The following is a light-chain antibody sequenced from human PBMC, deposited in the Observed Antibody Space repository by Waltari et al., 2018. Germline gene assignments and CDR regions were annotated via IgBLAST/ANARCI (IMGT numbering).Light chain of an antibody. V-gene: IGLV2-8*01. CDR3: TSYAGRSDFVM. J-gene: IGLJ3*02. CDR2: DVT. CDR1: SGHIGTYNY. Sequence: QSALTQPPSASGSPGQSATIPCTGTSGHIGTYNYVSWYQQRPGDDPKLLIYDVTKRPSGVPDRCSGSKSGNTASLTVSGLQVEDEGHYYCTSYAGRSDFVMFGGGTKLTVL.